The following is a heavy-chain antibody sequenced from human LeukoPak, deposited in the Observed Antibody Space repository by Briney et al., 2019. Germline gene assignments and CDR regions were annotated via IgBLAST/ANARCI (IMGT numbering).Heavy chain of an antibody. CDR3: AREKKTEWTTGAFDM. CDR2: TSPSGGTI. D-gene: IGHD3-3*01. CDR1: GFPFSSYA. J-gene: IGHJ3*02. V-gene: IGHV3-48*04. Sequence: QPGGSLRLSCAASGFPFSSYAMSWVRPAPETGLEWLSYTSPSGGTIYYTDSVKGRFTMSRDNAQNALYLEMNSLRAEDTAVYYCAREKKTEWTTGAFDMWGQGTMVIVSS.